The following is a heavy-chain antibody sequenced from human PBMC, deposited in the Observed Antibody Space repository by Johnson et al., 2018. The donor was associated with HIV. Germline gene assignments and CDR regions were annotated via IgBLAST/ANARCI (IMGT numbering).Heavy chain of an antibody. CDR3: AREYSSSWFPPSRAFDI. Sequence: VQLVESGGGLVQPGGSLRLSCAASGFTFSTYWMSWVRQAPGKGLEWVANIKQDGSEKYYVDSVKGRFTISRDNAKNSLYLQMKSLRAEATAVYYCAREYSSSWFPPSRAFDIWGQGTMVTVSS. CDR2: IKQDGSEK. J-gene: IGHJ3*02. D-gene: IGHD6-13*01. V-gene: IGHV3-7*05. CDR1: GFTFSTYW.